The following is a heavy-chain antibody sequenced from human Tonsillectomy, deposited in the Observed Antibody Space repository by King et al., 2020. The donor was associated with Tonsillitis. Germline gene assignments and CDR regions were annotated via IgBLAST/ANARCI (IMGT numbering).Heavy chain of an antibody. Sequence: QLQESGPGLVKPSETLSLTCTVSGGSINSSRYYWGWIRQPPGKGLEWIGSIYYNGDTHYNPSLKTRVTISLGTSKTHFSLKLSPLTAADTAVYFCVREGMWQCRDEGHYWYFDLWGRGTLVTVSS. D-gene: IGHD5/OR15-5a*01. J-gene: IGHJ2*01. V-gene: IGHV4-39*07. CDR2: IYYNGDT. CDR3: VREGMWQCRDEGHYWYFDL. CDR1: GGSINSSRYY.